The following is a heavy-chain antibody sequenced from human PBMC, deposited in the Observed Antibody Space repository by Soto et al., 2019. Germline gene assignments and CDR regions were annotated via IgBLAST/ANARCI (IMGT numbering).Heavy chain of an antibody. Sequence: GGSLRLSCVASGFTFSTYAMSWVRQAPGKGLEWVSSIRGSGRSTSSADSVKGRFTISRDNSRNTLSLLMNNLRAEDTAIYYCANNIWGGAFDVWGQGAVVTVSS. V-gene: IGHV3-23*01. D-gene: IGHD3-16*01. CDR2: IRGSGRST. CDR1: GFTFSTYA. CDR3: ANNIWGGAFDV. J-gene: IGHJ3*01.